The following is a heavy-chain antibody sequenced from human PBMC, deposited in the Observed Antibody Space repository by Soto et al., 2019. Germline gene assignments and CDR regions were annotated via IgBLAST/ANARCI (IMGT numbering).Heavy chain of an antibody. CDR1: GYTFTSYG. D-gene: IGHD6-13*01. J-gene: IGHJ6*02. CDR2: ISAYNGNT. CDR3: ARVRAAPWRYYYYGMDV. V-gene: IGHV1-18*01. Sequence: VKVSCKASGYTFTSYGISWVRQAPGQGLEWMGWISAYNGNTNYAQKLQGRVTMTTDTSTSTAYMELRSLRSDDTAVYYCARVRAAPWRYYYYGMDVWGQGTTVTVSS.